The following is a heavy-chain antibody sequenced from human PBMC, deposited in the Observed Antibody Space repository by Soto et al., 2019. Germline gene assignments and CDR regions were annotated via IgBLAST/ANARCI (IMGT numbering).Heavy chain of an antibody. J-gene: IGHJ6*03. CDR2: INNSGST. D-gene: IGHD6-6*01. V-gene: IGHV4-59*12. Sequence: SETLSLTCTVSGSSIISYYWSWSRQPPGKGLEWIGYINNSGSTNYNPSLKSRVAISVDTSKNQFSLKLSSVTAADTAVYYCARGYQLVRWYMDVWGKGTTVTVSS. CDR3: ARGYQLVRWYMDV. CDR1: GSSIISYY.